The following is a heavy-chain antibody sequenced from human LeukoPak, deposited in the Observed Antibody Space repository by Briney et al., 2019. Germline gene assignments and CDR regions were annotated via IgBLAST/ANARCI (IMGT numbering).Heavy chain of an antibody. D-gene: IGHD3-16*01. Sequence: ASVKVSCKASGYTFTGYYIHWVRQAPGQGLEWMGWISAYNGNTNYAQKLQGRVTMTTDTSTSTAYMELRSLRSDDTAVYYCARDHGEVNWFDPWGQGALVTVSS. J-gene: IGHJ5*02. CDR1: GYTFTGYY. CDR2: ISAYNGNT. V-gene: IGHV1-18*04. CDR3: ARDHGEVNWFDP.